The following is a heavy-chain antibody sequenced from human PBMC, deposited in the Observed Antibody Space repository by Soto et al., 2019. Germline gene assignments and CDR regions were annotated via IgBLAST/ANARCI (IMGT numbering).Heavy chain of an antibody. Sequence: PGGSLRLSCAASGFTFSSYSMNWVRQAPGKGLEWVSIITITGFIDYADSDKGRFTISRDNAKSSLYLQMNSLRAEDKSKFYCTTDSYSTMIVVRFDYWGHGTLVTVSS. J-gene: IGHJ4*01. CDR1: GFTFSSYS. D-gene: IGHD3-22*01. CDR3: TTDSYSTMIVVRFDY. V-gene: IGHV3-21*03. CDR2: IITITGFI.